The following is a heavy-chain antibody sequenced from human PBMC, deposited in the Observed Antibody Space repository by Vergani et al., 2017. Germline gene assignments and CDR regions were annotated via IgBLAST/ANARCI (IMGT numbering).Heavy chain of an antibody. CDR1: GLVFSDYT. V-gene: IGHV3-23*04. Sequence: EVQLVESGGDLAQPGGSLTLSCVAYGLVFSDYTMSWVRQAPGRGLEWVSIISGSATGGVTYVADSVKGRFTIFRDNSKNTLYLQMKRLRAEDTAVYYCAKLRSGMIVGPLYYFDSWGQGTLVTVSS. CDR3: AKLRSGMIVGPLYYFDS. J-gene: IGHJ4*02. D-gene: IGHD1-26*01. CDR2: ISGSATGGVT.